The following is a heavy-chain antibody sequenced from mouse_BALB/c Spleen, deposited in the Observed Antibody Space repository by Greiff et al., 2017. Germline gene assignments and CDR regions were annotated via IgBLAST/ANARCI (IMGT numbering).Heavy chain of an antibody. Sequence: EVQGVESGGGLVKPGGSLKLSCAASGFTFSSYAMSWVRQSPEKRLEWVAEISSGGSYTYYPDTVTGRFTISRDNAKNTLYLEMSSLRSEDTAMYYCARDQGYGNPYAMDYWGQGTSVTVSS. V-gene: IGHV5-9-4*01. CDR1: GFTFSSYA. CDR3: ARDQGYGNPYAMDY. CDR2: ISSGGSYT. J-gene: IGHJ4*01. D-gene: IGHD2-1*01.